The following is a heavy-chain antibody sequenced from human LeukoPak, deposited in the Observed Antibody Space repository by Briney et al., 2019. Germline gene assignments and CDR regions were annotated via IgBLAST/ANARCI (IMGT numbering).Heavy chain of an antibody. CDR2: IKGKIDGGTT. D-gene: IGHD3-3*01. V-gene: IGHV3-15*01. CDR1: GFTFSNAW. J-gene: IGHJ4*02. CDR3: TTGRIAIFGVPIWGYYFDY. Sequence: GGSLRLSCTASGFTFSNAWMSWVRQAPGKGLEWVGRIKGKIDGGTTDYVAPVKGRFTISRDDSKNTLYLQMNSLKTEDTAVYYCTTGRIAIFGVPIWGYYFDYWGQGTLVTVSS.